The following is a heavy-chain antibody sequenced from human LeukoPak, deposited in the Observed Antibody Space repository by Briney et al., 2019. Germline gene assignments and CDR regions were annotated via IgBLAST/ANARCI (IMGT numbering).Heavy chain of an antibody. D-gene: IGHD5-18*01. CDR2: IYTSGST. Sequence: SQTLSLTCTVSGGFISSGSYYWSWIRQPAGKGLEWIGRIYTSGSTNYNPSLKSRVTMSVDTSKNQFSLKLSSVTAADTAVYYCARDPGYSYGGPHDYMDVWGKGTTVTVSS. CDR1: GGFISSGSYY. V-gene: IGHV4-61*02. CDR3: ARDPGYSYGGPHDYMDV. J-gene: IGHJ6*03.